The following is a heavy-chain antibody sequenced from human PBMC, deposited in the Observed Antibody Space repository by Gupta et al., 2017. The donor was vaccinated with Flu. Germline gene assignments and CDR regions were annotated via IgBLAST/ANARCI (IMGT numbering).Heavy chain of an antibody. J-gene: IGHJ5*02. CDR2: IYYSGST. CDR3: ARLHWYDSSGYFRWFDP. CDR1: GGSISSYY. D-gene: IGHD3-22*01. Sequence: QVQLQESGPGLVKPSETLSLTCTVSGGSISSYYWSWIRQPPGKGLEWIGYIYYSGSTNYNPSLKSRVTISVDTSKNQFSLKLSSVTAADTAVYYCARLHWYDSSGYFRWFDPWGQGTLVTVSS. V-gene: IGHV4-59*08.